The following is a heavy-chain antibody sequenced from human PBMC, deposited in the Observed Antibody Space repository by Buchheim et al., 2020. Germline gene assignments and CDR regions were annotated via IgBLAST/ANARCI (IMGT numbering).Heavy chain of an antibody. J-gene: IGHJ6*03. CDR2: IYYTGTT. V-gene: IGHV4-59*11. CDR1: GDSISSHY. D-gene: IGHD1-7*01. CDR3: ARERVQLPVYYSYYMDV. Sequence: QMQLQESGPGLVKPSETLSLTCSVSGDSISSHYWSWIRQPPGKGLEWIGYIYYTGTTNYTPSLKSRVTISLDTSKNQFSLKLSSVTAADTAVYYCARERVQLPVYYSYYMDVWGKGTT.